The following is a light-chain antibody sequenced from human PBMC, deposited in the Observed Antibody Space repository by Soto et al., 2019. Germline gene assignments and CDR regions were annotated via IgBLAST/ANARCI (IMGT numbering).Light chain of an antibody. J-gene: IGLJ3*02. CDR3: QSYDSSLSGV. CDR2: GNS. CDR1: SSNIGAGYD. V-gene: IGLV1-40*01. Sequence: QSVLTQPPSVSGAPGQRVTSSCTGSSSNIGAGYDVLWYQQLPGTAPKLLIYGNSNRPSGVPDRFSGSKSGTSASLAITGLQAEDEADYYCQSYDSSLSGVFGGGTKLTVL.